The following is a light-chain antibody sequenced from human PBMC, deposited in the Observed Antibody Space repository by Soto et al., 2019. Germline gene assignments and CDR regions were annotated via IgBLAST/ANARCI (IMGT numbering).Light chain of an antibody. CDR3: QQYGSSPPLS. J-gene: IGKJ4*01. Sequence: EIVLTQSPGTLSLSPGERATLSCRASQSVTSSYLAWYQQKLGQAPRLLIYGASTRATGVPDRFSGSGSGTDLNLTISRLEHEDFAVYYCQQYGSSPPLSFGGGTKEEIK. CDR1: QSVTSSY. V-gene: IGKV3-20*01. CDR2: GAS.